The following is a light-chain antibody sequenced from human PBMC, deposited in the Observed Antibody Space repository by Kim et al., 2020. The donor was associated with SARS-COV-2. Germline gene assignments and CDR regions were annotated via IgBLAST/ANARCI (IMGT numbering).Light chain of an antibody. CDR3: LQHNIYPLS. CDR1: QDIKIY. J-gene: IGKJ1*01. Sequence: DIQMTQSPSAVSASVGDKVTITCRASQDIKIYLAWFQQKPGKVPERLIYDASTLHSGVPSRFSGSGSGTEFTLTISSLQPEDFAVYYCLQHNIYPLSFGQGTKV. CDR2: DAS. V-gene: IGKV1-17*03.